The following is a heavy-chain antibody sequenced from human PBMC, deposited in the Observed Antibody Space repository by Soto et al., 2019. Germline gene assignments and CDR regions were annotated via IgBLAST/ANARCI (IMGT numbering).Heavy chain of an antibody. Sequence: EASVKVSCKGSGYTFTTYGITWVRQAPGQGLEWMGWISAHNGNTNYAQKLQGRFTISRDDSKNTLYLQMNSLKTEDTAVYYCTTDSNMITFGGVIPNFDYWGQGTLVTVSS. D-gene: IGHD3-16*02. J-gene: IGHJ4*02. V-gene: IGHV1-18*01. CDR1: GYTFTTYG. CDR3: TTDSNMITFGGVIPNFDY. CDR2: ISAHNGNT.